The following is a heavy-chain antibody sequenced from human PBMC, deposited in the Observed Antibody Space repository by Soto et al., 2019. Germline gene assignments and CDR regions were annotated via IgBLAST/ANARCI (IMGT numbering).Heavy chain of an antibody. V-gene: IGHV3-23*01. J-gene: IGHJ6*03. CDR3: AKDRIRYQPPAGYMDV. CDR1: GFTFSSYA. CDR2: ISGSGGST. Sequence: PVGSLILSCAASGFTFSSYAVSWVRQAPGKGLEWVSAISGSGGSTYYADSVKGRFTISRDNSKNTLYLQMNSLRAEDTAVYYCAKDRIRYQPPAGYMDVWGKGTTVTVSS. D-gene: IGHD2-2*01.